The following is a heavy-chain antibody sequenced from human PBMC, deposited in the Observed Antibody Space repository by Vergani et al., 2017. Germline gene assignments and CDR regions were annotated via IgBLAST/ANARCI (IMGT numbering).Heavy chain of an antibody. D-gene: IGHD3-10*01. J-gene: IGHJ4*02. V-gene: IGHV4-39*07. CDR1: GGSISSSSYY. CDR3: ARALLWFGSSLGEVFDY. CDR2: IYYSGST. Sequence: QLQLQESGPGLVKPSETLSLTCTVSGGSISSSSYYWGWIRHPPGEGLEWIGSIYYSGSTYYNPSLKSRVTISVDTSQNQFSLKRSSVTAAATAVYDCARALLWFGSSLGEVFDYWGQGTLVTVSS.